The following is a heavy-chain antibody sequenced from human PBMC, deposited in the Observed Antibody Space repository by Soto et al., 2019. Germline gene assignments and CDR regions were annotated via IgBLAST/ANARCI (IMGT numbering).Heavy chain of an antibody. CDR1: GFTFSSYA. CDR3: AKGIGGYSYGDAAESYYCGMDV. J-gene: IGHJ6*02. Sequence: GGSLRLSCAASGFTFSSYAMSWVRQAPGKGLEWVSAISGSGGSTYYADSVKGRFTISRDNSKNTLYLQMNSLRAEDTAVYYCAKGIGGYSYGDAAESYYCGMDVWGQGTTVTVSS. CDR2: ISGSGGST. V-gene: IGHV3-23*01. D-gene: IGHD5-18*01.